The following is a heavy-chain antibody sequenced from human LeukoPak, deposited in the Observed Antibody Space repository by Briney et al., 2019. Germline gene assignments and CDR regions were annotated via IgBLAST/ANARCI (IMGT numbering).Heavy chain of an antibody. CDR3: ARDFDPSAYSRSNFDY. CDR1: GYTFTSYY. D-gene: IGHD6-6*01. V-gene: IGHV1-46*01. CDR2: INPSGGST. Sequence: ASVKVSCKASGYTFTSYYMHWVRQAPGQGLDWMGIINPSGGSTSYAQKFQGRVTMTRDTSTSTVYMELSSLRSEDTAVYYCARDFDPSAYSRSNFDYWGQGTLVTVSS. J-gene: IGHJ4*02.